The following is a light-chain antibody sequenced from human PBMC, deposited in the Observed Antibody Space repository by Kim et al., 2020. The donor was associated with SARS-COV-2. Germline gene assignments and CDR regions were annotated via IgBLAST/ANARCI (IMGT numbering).Light chain of an antibody. CDR2: YDT. V-gene: IGLV3-21*04. J-gene: IGLJ3*02. CDR1: DNGPKS. CDR3: RVWDNGSDNWV. Sequence: KTAPIPYGVGDNGPKSLRWYQQKPGRAPLLVIYYDTNRPAGTPERLSAANSGNADALTVSRVEAGDEVDYYCRVWDNGSDNWVFGGGTKLTVL.